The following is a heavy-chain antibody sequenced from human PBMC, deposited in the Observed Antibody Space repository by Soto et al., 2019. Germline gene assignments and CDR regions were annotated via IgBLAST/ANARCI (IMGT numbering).Heavy chain of an antibody. V-gene: IGHV2-5*02. CDR1: GFSLSTSGVG. CDR3: ARRNRYGSPYYFDY. D-gene: IGHD5-18*01. J-gene: IGHJ4*02. CDR2: IYWDDDK. Sequence: QITLKESGPTLVKPTQTLTLTCTFSGFSLSTSGVGVGWIRQPPGKALEWLALIYWDDDKRYSPSLKSRLTITKDTSKNQVVLTMTNMDPLDTATYYCARRNRYGSPYYFDYWGQGTLVTVSS.